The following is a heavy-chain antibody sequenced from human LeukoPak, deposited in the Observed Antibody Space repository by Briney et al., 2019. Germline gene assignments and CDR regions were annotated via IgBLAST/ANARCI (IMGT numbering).Heavy chain of an antibody. V-gene: IGHV3-30*18. D-gene: IGHD3-22*01. CDR3: AKGGYYDSSGYTGY. Sequence: GGSLRLSCAASGSTFSSYGMHWVRQAPGKGLEWVAVISYDGSNKYYADSVKGRFTISRDNSKNTLYLQMNSLRAEDTAVYYCAKGGYYDSSGYTGYWGQGTLVTVSS. J-gene: IGHJ4*02. CDR1: GSTFSSYG. CDR2: ISYDGSNK.